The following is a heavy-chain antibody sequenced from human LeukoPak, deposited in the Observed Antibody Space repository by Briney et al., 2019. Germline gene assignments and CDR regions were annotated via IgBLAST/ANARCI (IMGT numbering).Heavy chain of an antibody. CDR3: ARLDCSGGSCYSGTDY. Sequence: ASVKVSCKASGYTFTGYYMHWVRQAPGQGLEWMGRINPNSGGTNYAQKFQGRVTMTRDTSISTAYMELSSLRSEDTAVYYCARLDCSGGSCYSGTDYWGQGTLVTVSS. CDR1: GYTFTGYY. V-gene: IGHV1-2*06. D-gene: IGHD2-15*01. CDR2: INPNSGGT. J-gene: IGHJ4*02.